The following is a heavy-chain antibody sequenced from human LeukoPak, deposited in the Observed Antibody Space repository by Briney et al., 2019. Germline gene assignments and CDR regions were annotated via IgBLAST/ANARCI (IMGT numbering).Heavy chain of an antibody. J-gene: IGHJ5*02. CDR2: IYYSGST. CDR3: ARDHKGWFDP. CDR1: GFTFSSYA. Sequence: LRLSCAASGFTFSSYAMSWIRQHPGKGLEWIGYIYYSGSTYYNPSLKSRVTISVDTSKNQFSLKLSSVTAADTAVYYCARDHKGWFDPWGQGTLVTVSS. V-gene: IGHV4-31*02.